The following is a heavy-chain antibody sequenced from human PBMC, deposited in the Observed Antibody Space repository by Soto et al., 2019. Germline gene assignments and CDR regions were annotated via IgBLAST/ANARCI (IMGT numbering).Heavy chain of an antibody. J-gene: IGHJ4*02. CDR2: IYPGDSDT. D-gene: IGHD3-10*01. V-gene: IGHV5-51*01. Sequence: GESLKISCKGSGYSFTSYWIGWVRQMPGKGLEWMGIIYPGDSDTRYSPSFQGQVTISADKSISTAYLQWSSLKASDTAMYYCARHESDGSGLPNNFDYWGQGTLVTVSS. CDR1: GYSFTSYW. CDR3: ARHESDGSGLPNNFDY.